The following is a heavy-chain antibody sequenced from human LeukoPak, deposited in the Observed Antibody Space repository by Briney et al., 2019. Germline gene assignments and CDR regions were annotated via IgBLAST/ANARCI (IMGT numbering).Heavy chain of an antibody. J-gene: IGHJ4*02. D-gene: IGHD5-12*01. CDR1: GYTFTGYY. Sequence: ASVKVSCKASGYTFTGYYMHWLRQAPGQGLEWIGWINPNSGDTDYAQKFQGRVTLTRDTSISTAYLDLNSLRSDDTAVYFCARVDIVATIHPPDYWGQGTLVTVSS. CDR3: ARVDIVATIHPPDY. CDR2: INPNSGDT. V-gene: IGHV1-2*02.